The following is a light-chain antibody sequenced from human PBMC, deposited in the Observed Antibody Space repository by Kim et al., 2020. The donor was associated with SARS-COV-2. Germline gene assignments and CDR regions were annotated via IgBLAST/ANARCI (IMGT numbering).Light chain of an antibody. CDR1: QSVSSY. Sequence: EIVLTQSPATLSLSPGERATLSCRASQSVSSYLAWYQQKPGQAPRLLIYGASNRASGIPDRFSGSGSGTDFTLTISSLEPEDFAVYYCQQRSDWRTFGQGTRLEIK. V-gene: IGKV3-11*01. J-gene: IGKJ5*01. CDR3: QQRSDWRT. CDR2: GAS.